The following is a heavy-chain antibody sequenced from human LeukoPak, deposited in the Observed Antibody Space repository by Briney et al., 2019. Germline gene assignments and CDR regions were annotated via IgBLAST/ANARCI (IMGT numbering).Heavy chain of an antibody. Sequence: VASVKVSCKASGYTFTGYYMHWVRQAPGQGLEWMGWINPNSGGTNYAQKFQGRVTMTRDTSISTAYMELSRLKSDDTAVYYCARSIDEIDNWFDPWGQGTLVTVSS. CDR1: GYTFTGYY. J-gene: IGHJ5*02. D-gene: IGHD2/OR15-2a*01. CDR3: ARSIDEIDNWFDP. CDR2: INPNSGGT. V-gene: IGHV1-2*02.